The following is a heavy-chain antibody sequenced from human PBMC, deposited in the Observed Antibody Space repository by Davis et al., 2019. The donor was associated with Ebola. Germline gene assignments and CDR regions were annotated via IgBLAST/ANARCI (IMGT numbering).Heavy chain of an antibody. D-gene: IGHD3-9*01. J-gene: IGHJ4*02. Sequence: GGSLRLSCEASGFTFSSYAMHWVRQAPGKGLEWVSSVSASASHIFYADSLRGRFTISRDNAKNSVHLHMSSLRVDDTAVYYCARDHDWAFDYWGQGTLVTVSS. CDR2: VSASASHI. V-gene: IGHV3-21*01. CDR3: ARDHDWAFDY. CDR1: GFTFSSYA.